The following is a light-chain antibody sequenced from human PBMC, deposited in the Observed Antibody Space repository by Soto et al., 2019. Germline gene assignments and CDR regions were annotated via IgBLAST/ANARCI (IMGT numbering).Light chain of an antibody. CDR3: QQSYSTPT. Sequence: DIQMTQSPSSLSASVGDRVTITCRASQAIRNDLGWYQQRPGKAPKLLIYTASSLQSGVPSRFSGSGSGTDFTLTISSLQPEDFATYYCQQSYSTPTFGQGTRLEIK. J-gene: IGKJ5*01. CDR1: QAIRND. V-gene: IGKV1-39*01. CDR2: TAS.